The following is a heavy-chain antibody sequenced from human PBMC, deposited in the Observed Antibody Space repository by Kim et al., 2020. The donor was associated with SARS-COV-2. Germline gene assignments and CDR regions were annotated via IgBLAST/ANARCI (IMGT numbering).Heavy chain of an antibody. V-gene: IGHV3-23*01. CDR3: AKDLGITIFGVVISLVGPFDY. CDR2: ISGSGGST. CDR1: GFTFSSYA. J-gene: IGHJ4*02. D-gene: IGHD3-3*01. Sequence: GGSLRLSCAASGFTFSSYAMSWVRQAPGKGLEWVSAISGSGGSTYYADSVKDRFTISRDNSKNTLYLQMNSLRAEDTAVYYCAKDLGITIFGVVISLVGPFDYWGQGTLVTVSS.